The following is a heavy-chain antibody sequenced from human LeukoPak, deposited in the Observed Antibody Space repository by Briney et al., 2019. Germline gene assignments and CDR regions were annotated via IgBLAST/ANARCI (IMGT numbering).Heavy chain of an antibody. Sequence: PGGSLRLSCAASGFTFSSFSMNWVRQAPGKGLEWVSYISSTSSHIYYADSVKGRFTVSRDNAKDSLYLQMNSLRDEDTVVYYCARDLISGDYTFDYCGQGALVTVSS. CDR2: ISSTSSHI. CDR3: ARDLISGDYTFDY. D-gene: IGHD4-11*01. V-gene: IGHV3-21*05. J-gene: IGHJ4*02. CDR1: GFTFSSFS.